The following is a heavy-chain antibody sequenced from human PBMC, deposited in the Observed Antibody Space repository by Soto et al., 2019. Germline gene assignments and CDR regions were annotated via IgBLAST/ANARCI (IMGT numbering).Heavy chain of an antibody. V-gene: IGHV4-34*01. CDR1: GGSFSGYY. Sequence: LSLTCAVYGGSFSGYYWSWIRQPPGKGLEWIGEINHSGSTNYNPSLKSRVTISVDTSKNQFSLKLSSVTAADTAVYYCARGQKYDLWSGYFFFGWFDPWGQGTLVTVSS. CDR3: ARGQKYDLWSGYFFFGWFDP. D-gene: IGHD3-3*01. CDR2: INHSGST. J-gene: IGHJ5*02.